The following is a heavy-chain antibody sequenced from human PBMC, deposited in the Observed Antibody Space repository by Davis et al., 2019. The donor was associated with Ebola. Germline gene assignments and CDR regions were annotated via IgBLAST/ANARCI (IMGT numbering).Heavy chain of an antibody. CDR1: GINFRNYD. J-gene: IGHJ4*02. D-gene: IGHD6-13*01. V-gene: IGHV3-30*02. CDR3: AKDRYPSAALDH. CDR2: IHYDGSNK. Sequence: GESLKISCAACGINFRNYDMHWVRQAPGKGLEWVAFIHYDGSNKYYADSVKGRFTISRDNSKNTLYLQMNSLRAEDTAVHYCAKDRYPSAALDHWGQGTLVTVSS.